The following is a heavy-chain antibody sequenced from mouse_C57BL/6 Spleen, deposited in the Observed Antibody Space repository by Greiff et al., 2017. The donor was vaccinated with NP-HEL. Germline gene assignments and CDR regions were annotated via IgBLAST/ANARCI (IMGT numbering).Heavy chain of an antibody. CDR3: ARDSGNYAWFAY. D-gene: IGHD2-1*01. Sequence: EVKLVESGGGLVKPGGSLKLSCAASGFTFSSYAMSWVRQTPEKRLEWVATISDGGSYTYYPDNVKGRFTISRDNAKNNLYLQMSHLKSEDTAMYYCARDSGNYAWFAYWGQGTLVTVSA. V-gene: IGHV5-4*01. J-gene: IGHJ3*01. CDR1: GFTFSSYA. CDR2: ISDGGSYT.